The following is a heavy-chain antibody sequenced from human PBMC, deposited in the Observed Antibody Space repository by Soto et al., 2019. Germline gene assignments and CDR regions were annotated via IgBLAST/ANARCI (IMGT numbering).Heavy chain of an antibody. CDR2: ISGSGGST. D-gene: IGHD1-26*01. J-gene: IGHJ4*02. CDR3: AKHQRYSGSYYFDY. Sequence: TGGSLRLSCAASGFTFSSYAMSWVRQAPGKGLEWVSAISGSGGSTYYADSVKGRFTISRDNSKNTLYLQMNSLRAEDTAVYYCAKHQRYSGSYYFDYWGQGTLVTVSS. V-gene: IGHV3-23*01. CDR1: GFTFSSYA.